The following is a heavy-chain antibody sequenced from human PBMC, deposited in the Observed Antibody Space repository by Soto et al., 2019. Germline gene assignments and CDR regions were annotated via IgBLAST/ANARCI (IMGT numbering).Heavy chain of an antibody. D-gene: IGHD2-2*01. CDR1: GYTFTSYG. Sequence: ASVKVSCKASGYTFTSYGISWVRQAPGQRLEWMGWINAGNGNTKYSQKFQGRVTITRGTSASTAYMELSSLRSEDTAVYYCARVYCSSTSCYYYYGMDVWGQGTTVTVSS. CDR2: INAGNGNT. V-gene: IGHV1-3*01. CDR3: ARVYCSSTSCYYYYGMDV. J-gene: IGHJ6*02.